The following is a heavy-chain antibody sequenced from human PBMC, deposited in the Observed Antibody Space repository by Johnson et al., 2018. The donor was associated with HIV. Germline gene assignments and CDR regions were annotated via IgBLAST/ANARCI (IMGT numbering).Heavy chain of an antibody. J-gene: IGHJ3*02. D-gene: IGHD6-13*01. Sequence: VQLVESGGGLVQPGRSLRLSCAASGFTFSNAWMSWVRQAPGKGLEWVGRIKSKTDGGTTDYAAPGKGRFTISRDDSKNTLYLQMNSLRAEDTAVYYCAKAYSSSPGAFDIWGQGTMVTVSS. V-gene: IGHV3-15*01. CDR1: GFTFSNAW. CDR3: AKAYSSSPGAFDI. CDR2: IKSKTDGGTT.